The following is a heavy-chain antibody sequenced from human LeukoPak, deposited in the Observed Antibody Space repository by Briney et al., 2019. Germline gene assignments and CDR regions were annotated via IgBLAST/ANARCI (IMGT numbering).Heavy chain of an antibody. D-gene: IGHD6-19*01. J-gene: IGHJ4*02. CDR1: GGSFSGYY. CDR3: AGSSGTSHGY. V-gene: IGHV4-34*01. CDR2: INHSGST. Sequence: SETLSLTCAVYGGSFSGYYWSWIRQPPGKGLEWIGEINHSGSTSYNPSLKSRVTISVDTSKNQFSLKLSSVTAADTAVYYCAGSSGTSHGYWGQGTLVTVSS.